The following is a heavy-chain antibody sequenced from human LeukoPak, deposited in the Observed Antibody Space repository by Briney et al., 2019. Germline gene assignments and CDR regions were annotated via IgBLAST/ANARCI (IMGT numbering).Heavy chain of an antibody. Sequence: PGRSLRLSCAASGFTFSSYAMHWVRQAPGKGLEWVAVISYDGSNKYYADSVKGRFTISRENAKNSLYLQMNSLRAGDTAVYYCARGVHDYYDSTGDNWFDPWGQGTLVTVSS. J-gene: IGHJ5*02. CDR2: ISYDGSNK. V-gene: IGHV3-30*14. CDR1: GFTFSSYA. CDR3: ARGVHDYYDSTGDNWFDP. D-gene: IGHD3-22*01.